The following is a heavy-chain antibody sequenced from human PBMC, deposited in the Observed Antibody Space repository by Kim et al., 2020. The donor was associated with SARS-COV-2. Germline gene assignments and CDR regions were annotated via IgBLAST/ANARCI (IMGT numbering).Heavy chain of an antibody. V-gene: IGHV3-43D*03. CDR2: ISWDGGST. J-gene: IGHJ4*02. CDR1: GFTFDDYA. Sequence: GGSLRLSCAASGFTFDDYAMHWVRQAPGKGLEWVSLISWDGGSTYYADSVKGRFTISRDNSKNSLYLQMNSLRAEDTALYYCAKGQVEDTAMGFDYWGQGTLVTVSS. D-gene: IGHD5-18*01. CDR3: AKGQVEDTAMGFDY.